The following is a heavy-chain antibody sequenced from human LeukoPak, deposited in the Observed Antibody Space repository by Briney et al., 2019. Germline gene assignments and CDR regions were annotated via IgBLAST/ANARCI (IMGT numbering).Heavy chain of an antibody. J-gene: IGHJ3*02. CDR1: GGSISSYY. Sequence: PSETLSLTCTVSGGSISSYYWSWIRQPAGRGLEWIGRIYTSGSTNYNPSLKGRVTMSVDTSKNQFSLKLSSVTAADTAVYYCARDWEEQGIAAAGTFDIWGQGTMVTVSS. V-gene: IGHV4-4*07. CDR2: IYTSGST. CDR3: ARDWEEQGIAAAGTFDI. D-gene: IGHD6-13*01.